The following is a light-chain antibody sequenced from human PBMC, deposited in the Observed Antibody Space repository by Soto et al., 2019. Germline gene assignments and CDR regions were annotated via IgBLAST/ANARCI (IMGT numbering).Light chain of an antibody. V-gene: IGLV2-14*03. Sequence: QSVLTQPASVSGSPGQWITISCTGTSSDVGDYDYVSWYQKHPGKAPKLMLYDVTKRPSGVSNRFSGSKSGNTASLTISGLQADDEAHYYCSSYSSSSTHVVFGGGTQLTVL. J-gene: IGLJ2*01. CDR3: SSYSSSSTHVV. CDR1: SSDVGDYDY. CDR2: DVT.